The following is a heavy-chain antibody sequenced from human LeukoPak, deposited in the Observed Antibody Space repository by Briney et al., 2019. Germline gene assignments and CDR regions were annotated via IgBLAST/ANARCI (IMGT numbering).Heavy chain of an antibody. J-gene: IGHJ6*03. CDR1: GYTFTSYG. Sequence: ASVKVSCKASGYTFTSYGISWVRQAPGQGLEWMGWISAYNGNTNYAQKLQGRVTMTTDTSTSTAYMELRSLRSDDTAVYYCARGSYYYDSSGYYYDYYYMDVWGKGTTVTVSS. CDR2: ISAYNGNT. V-gene: IGHV1-18*01. D-gene: IGHD3-22*01. CDR3: ARGSYYYDSSGYYYDYYYMDV.